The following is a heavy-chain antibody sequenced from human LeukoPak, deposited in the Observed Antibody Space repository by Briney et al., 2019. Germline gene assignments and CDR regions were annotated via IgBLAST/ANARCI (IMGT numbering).Heavy chain of an antibody. CDR3: ASSDDILTGYRG. CDR2: IYYSGST. J-gene: IGHJ4*02. CDR1: GGSISSYY. Sequence: SETLSLTCTVSGGSISSYYWSWIRQPPGQGLEWIGYIYYSGSTNYNPSLKSRVTISVDTSKNQFSLKLSCVTAADTAVYYCASSDDILTGYRGWGQGTLVTVSS. V-gene: IGHV4-59*01. D-gene: IGHD3-9*01.